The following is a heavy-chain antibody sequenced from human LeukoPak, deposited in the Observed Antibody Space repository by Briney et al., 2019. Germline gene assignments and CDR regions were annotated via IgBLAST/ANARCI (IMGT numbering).Heavy chain of an antibody. Sequence: GGSLRLSCAASGFTFSSYSMNWVRQAPGKGLEWVSVIYSGGSTYYADSVKGRFTISRDNAKDPLYLQMNSLRAEDTAVYYCARVQYVDTAQDYYYYGMDVWGQGTTVTVSS. CDR2: IYSGGST. V-gene: IGHV3-66*01. J-gene: IGHJ6*02. CDR1: GFTFSSYS. CDR3: ARVQYVDTAQDYYYYGMDV. D-gene: IGHD5-18*01.